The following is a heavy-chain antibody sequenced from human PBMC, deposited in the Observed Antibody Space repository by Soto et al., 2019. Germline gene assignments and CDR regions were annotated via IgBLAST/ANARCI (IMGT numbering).Heavy chain of an antibody. CDR1: GFTFSSYA. V-gene: IGHV3-21*01. CDR2: ISGSSEVI. D-gene: IGHD6-13*01. CDR3: AKDGAAGSVMDV. J-gene: IGHJ6*02. Sequence: GGSLRLSCAASGFTFSSYAMSWVRQAPGKGLEWVSSISGSSEVIYYADSVKGRLTTSRDNAKNSVYLQMNNLRVEDTAVYYCAKDGAAGSVMDVWGQGTTVTVSS.